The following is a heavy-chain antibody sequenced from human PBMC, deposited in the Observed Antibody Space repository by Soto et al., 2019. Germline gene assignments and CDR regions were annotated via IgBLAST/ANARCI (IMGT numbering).Heavy chain of an antibody. V-gene: IGHV1-46*03. CDR1: GYSFTNYY. CDR3: TRARWELLIGDC. CDR2: INSSGGST. D-gene: IGHD1-26*01. J-gene: IGHJ4*02. Sequence: QVQLVQSGAEVKKPGASVKVSCKASGYSFTNYYMHWVRQTPGQGLEWMGIINSSGGSTRYAQKFQGRVTMTTDTSTSTVYMELSSLRSEDTAVYYCTRARWELLIGDCWGQGTLVTVSS.